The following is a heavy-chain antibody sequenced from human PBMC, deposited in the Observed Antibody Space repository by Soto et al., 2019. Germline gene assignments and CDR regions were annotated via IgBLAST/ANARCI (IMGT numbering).Heavy chain of an antibody. CDR1: GGSIGGYY. D-gene: IGHD3-9*01. J-gene: IGHJ4*02. CDR3: ARVRERLQYFDWFYHFDS. Sequence: KPSETLSLTCTVSGGSIGGYYWSWIRQAPGKGLEWLGYIYYTGLTKYNPSLKTRVTMSADTTENQVSLRLTSVTAADTAVYYCARVRERLQYFDWFYHFDSWGQGTLVTVSS. V-gene: IGHV4-59*12. CDR2: IYYTGLT.